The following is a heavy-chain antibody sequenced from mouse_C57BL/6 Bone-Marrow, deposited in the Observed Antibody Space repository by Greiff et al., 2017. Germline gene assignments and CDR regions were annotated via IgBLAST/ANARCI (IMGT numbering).Heavy chain of an antibody. D-gene: IGHD1-1*01. Sequence: VKLLESGAELARPGASVKMSCKASGYTFTSYTMHWVKQRPGQGLEWIGYINPSSGYTKYNQKFKGKATLTADKSSSTAYMQLSSLTSEDSAVYYCARWYYGGGADYWGQGTTLTVSS. CDR2: INPSSGYT. CDR1: GYTFTSYT. CDR3: ARWYYGGGADY. J-gene: IGHJ2*01. V-gene: IGHV1-4*01.